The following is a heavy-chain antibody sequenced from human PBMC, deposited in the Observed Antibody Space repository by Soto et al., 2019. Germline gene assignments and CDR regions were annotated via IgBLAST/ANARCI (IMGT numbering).Heavy chain of an antibody. CDR3: TSTIFGVVTLPFYYYYYMDV. D-gene: IGHD3-3*01. V-gene: IGHV3-73*01. CDR1: GFTFSGSA. J-gene: IGHJ6*03. CDR2: IRSKANSYAT. Sequence: GGSLRLSCAASGFTFSGSAMHWVRQASGKGLEWVGRIRSKANSYATAYAASVKGRFTISRDDSKNKAYLQMNSLKTEDTAVYYCTSTIFGVVTLPFYYYYYMDVWGKGTTVTVSS.